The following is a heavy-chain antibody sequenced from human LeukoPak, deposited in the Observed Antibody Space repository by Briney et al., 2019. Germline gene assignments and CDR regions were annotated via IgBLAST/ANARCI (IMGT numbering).Heavy chain of an antibody. CDR2: IYSGGST. CDR1: GFTVSSNY. V-gene: IGHV3-66*01. CDR3: ARDSSSWYERRFDY. Sequence: PGGSLRLSCAASGFTVSSNYMSWVRQAPGKGLEWVSVIYSGGSTYYADSVKGRFTISRDNSKNTLYLQMNSLRAEDTAVYYCARDSSSWYERRFDYWGQGTLVTVSS. J-gene: IGHJ4*02. D-gene: IGHD6-13*01.